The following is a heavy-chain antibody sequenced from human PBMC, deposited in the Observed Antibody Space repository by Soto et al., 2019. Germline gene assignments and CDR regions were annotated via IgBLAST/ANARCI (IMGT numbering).Heavy chain of an antibody. CDR2: ISGSGGST. D-gene: IGHD3-3*01. CDR1: GFTFSSYA. J-gene: IGHJ6*02. V-gene: IGHV3-23*01. CDR3: AKPGAITIFGVVIIPTEIDYYYYGMDV. Sequence: PGGSLRLSCAASGFTFSSYAMSWVRQAPGKGLEWVSAISGSGGSTYYADSVKGRFTISRDNSKNTLYLQMNSLRAEDTAVYYCAKPGAITIFGVVIIPTEIDYYYYGMDVWGQGTTVTVSS.